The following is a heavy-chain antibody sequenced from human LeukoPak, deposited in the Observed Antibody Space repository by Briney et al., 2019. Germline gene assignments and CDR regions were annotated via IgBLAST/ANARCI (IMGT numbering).Heavy chain of an antibody. V-gene: IGHV3-66*02. Sequence: GGSLRLSCAASGFTVSSNYMSWVRQAPGKGLEWVSVIYSGGSTYYADSVKGRFTISRDNSKNTLYLQMNSLRAEDTAVYYCARGSHYDILTGYPYFDYWSQGTLVTVSS. D-gene: IGHD3-9*01. CDR2: IYSGGST. CDR3: ARGSHYDILTGYPYFDY. J-gene: IGHJ4*02. CDR1: GFTVSSNY.